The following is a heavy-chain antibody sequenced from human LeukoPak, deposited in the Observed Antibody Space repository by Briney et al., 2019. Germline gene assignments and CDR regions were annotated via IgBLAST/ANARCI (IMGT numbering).Heavy chain of an antibody. CDR1: GGSISSYY. Sequence: SETLSLTCTVSGGSISSYYWSWIRQPAGKGLEWIGRIYTSGSTNYNPSLKSRVTISVDTSKNQFSLKLSSVTAADTAVYYCARGGVAAAGRGWFDPWGQGTLVTVSS. V-gene: IGHV4-4*07. J-gene: IGHJ5*02. D-gene: IGHD6-13*01. CDR2: IYTSGST. CDR3: ARGGVAAAGRGWFDP.